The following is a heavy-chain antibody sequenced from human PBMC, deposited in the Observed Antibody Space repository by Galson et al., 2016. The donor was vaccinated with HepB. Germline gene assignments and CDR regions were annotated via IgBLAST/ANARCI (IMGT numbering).Heavy chain of an antibody. CDR2: ILYSGTT. CDR1: GGSISTSSFY. CDR3: ARTGRSGSSYGGIQGTFDV. D-gene: IGHD5-18*01. V-gene: IGHV4-39*01. J-gene: IGHJ3*01. Sequence: ETLSLTCTVSGGSISTSSFYWGWIRQPPGKGLKWIGNILYSGTTYNNPSLKSRVTITVDTSKNQFSLRLTSVTAADTAVYYCARTGRSGSSYGGIQGTFDVWGQGTMVTVSS.